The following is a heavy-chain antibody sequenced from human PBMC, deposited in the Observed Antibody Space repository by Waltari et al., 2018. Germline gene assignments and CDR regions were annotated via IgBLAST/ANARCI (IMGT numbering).Heavy chain of an antibody. CDR2: IDPHSGGK. CDR3: TRDGVRAGIVDQ. CDR1: GYTFTGYY. J-gene: IGHJ4*02. V-gene: IGHV1-2*02. Sequence: QVQLVQSGAEVKKPGASVKVSCKASGYTFTGYYMHWVRQAPGQGLEWMGWIDPHSGGKNYAQKFQGRVTKTRDMSISTGYMELSRLTSDDTAVYFCTRDGVRAGIVDQWGQGTLVTVSS. D-gene: IGHD3-22*01.